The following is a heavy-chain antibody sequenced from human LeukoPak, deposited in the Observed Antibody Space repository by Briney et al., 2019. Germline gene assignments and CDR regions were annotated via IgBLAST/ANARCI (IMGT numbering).Heavy chain of an antibody. CDR1: GGSISRYY. J-gene: IGHJ3*02. Sequence: SETLSLTCTVSGGSISRYYWSWIRRPPGKGLEWIGYINDSGNTNYNPSLKSQVTISVDKSKNQFSLKLSFVTAADTAMYYCARSDYHNAGSHTVFDAFDIWGQGTRVTVSS. D-gene: IGHD3-10*01. CDR2: INDSGNT. V-gene: IGHV4-59*01. CDR3: ARSDYHNAGSHTVFDAFDI.